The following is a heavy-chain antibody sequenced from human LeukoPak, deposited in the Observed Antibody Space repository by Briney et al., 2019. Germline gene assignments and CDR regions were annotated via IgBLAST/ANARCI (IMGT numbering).Heavy chain of an antibody. Sequence: ASVKVSCKASGGTFSSYAISWVRQAPGQGLEWMGWISAYNGNTNYAQKLQGRVTMTTDTSTSTAYMELRSLRSDDTAVYYCARVGLEVVVVARDYWGQGTLVTVSS. J-gene: IGHJ4*02. CDR1: GGTFSSYA. V-gene: IGHV1-18*01. D-gene: IGHD2-15*01. CDR2: ISAYNGNT. CDR3: ARVGLEVVVVARDY.